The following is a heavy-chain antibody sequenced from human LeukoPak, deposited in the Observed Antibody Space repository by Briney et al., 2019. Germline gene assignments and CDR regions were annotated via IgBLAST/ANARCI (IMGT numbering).Heavy chain of an antibody. J-gene: IGHJ4*02. CDR2: ISGSGGST. D-gene: IGHD3-16*02. Sequence: PGGYLRLSCAASGFTFSSYAMSWVRQAPGKGLEWVSAISGSGGSTYYADSVKGRFTISRDNSKNTLYLQMNSLRAEDTAVYYCAKGYIWGSYRYPNFDYWGQGTLVTVSS. CDR3: AKGYIWGSYRYPNFDY. V-gene: IGHV3-23*01. CDR1: GFTFSSYA.